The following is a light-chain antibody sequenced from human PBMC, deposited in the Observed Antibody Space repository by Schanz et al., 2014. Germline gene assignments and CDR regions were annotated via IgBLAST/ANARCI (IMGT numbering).Light chain of an antibody. CDR3: CSYAGSGTNV. Sequence: QSALTQPASVSGSPGQSITISCTGTSSDVGGYNYVSWYQQHPGKAPKLMIYEVSKRPSGVSNRFSGSKSGNTASLTISGLQADDEADYYCCSYAGSGTNVFGTGTKLTVL. V-gene: IGLV2-23*02. CDR1: SSDVGGYNY. J-gene: IGLJ1*01. CDR2: EVS.